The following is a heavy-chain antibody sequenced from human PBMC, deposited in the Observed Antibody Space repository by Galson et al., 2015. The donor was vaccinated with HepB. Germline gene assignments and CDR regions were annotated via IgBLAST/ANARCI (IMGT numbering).Heavy chain of an antibody. CDR2: INHSGST. Sequence: ETLSLTCAVYGGSFSGYYWSWIRQPPGKGLEWIGEINHSGSTNYNPSLKSRVTISVDTSKNQFSLKLSSVTAADTAVYYCARGPRGWSSSWSVHDTDYWGQGTLVTVSS. CDR1: GGSFSGYY. D-gene: IGHD6-13*01. CDR3: ARGPRGWSSSWSVHDTDY. J-gene: IGHJ4*02. V-gene: IGHV4-34*01.